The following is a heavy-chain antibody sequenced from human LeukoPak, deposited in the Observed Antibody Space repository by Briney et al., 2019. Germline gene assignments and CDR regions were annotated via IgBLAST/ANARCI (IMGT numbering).Heavy chain of an antibody. Sequence: GGSLRLSYAASGFTFSSYAMSWVRRAPGKGLEWVSAISGSGGSTYYADSVEGRFTISRDNSKNTLYLQMNSLRAEDTAVYYCAKVLLRGVFDYWGQGTLVTVSS. CDR1: GFTFSSYA. J-gene: IGHJ4*02. CDR2: ISGSGGST. V-gene: IGHV3-23*01. CDR3: AKVLLRGVFDY.